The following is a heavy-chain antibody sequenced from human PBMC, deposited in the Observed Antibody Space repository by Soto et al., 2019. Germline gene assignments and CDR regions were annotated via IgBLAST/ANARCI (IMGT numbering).Heavy chain of an antibody. D-gene: IGHD5-12*01. Sequence: TSETLSLTCTVSGGSISSYYWSWIRQPPGKGLEWIGYIYYSGSTNYNPSLKSRVTISVDTSKNQFSLKLSSVTAADTAVYYCASLTVDIVATIGYSWFDPWGQGTLLTVSS. CDR1: GGSISSYY. J-gene: IGHJ5*02. CDR3: ASLTVDIVATIGYSWFDP. CDR2: IYYSGST. V-gene: IGHV4-59*12.